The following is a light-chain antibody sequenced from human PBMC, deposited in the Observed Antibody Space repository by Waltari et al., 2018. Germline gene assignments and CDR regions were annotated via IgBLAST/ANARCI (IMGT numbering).Light chain of an antibody. CDR1: SSAVGHYNY. J-gene: IGLJ2*01. CDR3: SSYTSSSTPLV. Sequence: QSALTQPASVSGSPGQSITLSCTGTSSAVGHYNYVSWYQQHPGTAPKLMIYDVTSRPSGVSNRFSGSKSGNTASLTISGLQAEDEADYYCSSYTSSSTPLVFGGGTKLTVL. V-gene: IGLV2-14*03. CDR2: DVT.